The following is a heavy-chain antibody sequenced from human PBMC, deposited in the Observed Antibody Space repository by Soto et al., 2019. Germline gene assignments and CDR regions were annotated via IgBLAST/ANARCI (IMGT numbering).Heavy chain of an antibody. CDR1: GFTFSSYA. CDR2: ISYDGSNK. J-gene: IGHJ6*02. Sequence: GGFLRLSCAASGFTFSSYAMHWVRQAPGKGLEWVAVISYDGSNKYYADSVKGRFTISRDNSKNTLYLQMNSLRAEDTAVYYCARDRRRYNWNYYGMDVWGQGTTVTVSS. D-gene: IGHD1-20*01. V-gene: IGHV3-30-3*01. CDR3: ARDRRRYNWNYYGMDV.